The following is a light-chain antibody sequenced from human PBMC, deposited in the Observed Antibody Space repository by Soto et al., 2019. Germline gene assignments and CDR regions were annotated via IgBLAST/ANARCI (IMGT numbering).Light chain of an antibody. CDR1: QDIGGH. V-gene: IGKV1-27*01. CDR3: QKYNGTPRT. J-gene: IGKJ1*01. Sequence: DIQVTQSPSSLSASVGDRVTITCRASQDIGGHLAWYQQKPGKVPKLLIYEASTLQSGVPSRFSASGSGTDFTLTISSLQPEDVATYYCQKYNGTPRTFGQGTKVELK. CDR2: EAS.